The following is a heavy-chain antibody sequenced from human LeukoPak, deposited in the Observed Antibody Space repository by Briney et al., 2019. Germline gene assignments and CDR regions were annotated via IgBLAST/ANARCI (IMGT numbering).Heavy chain of an antibody. CDR3: AKDFDGYSYGYTWDDYMDV. Sequence: GSLSLSCAASGFTFSSYAMSWVRQAPGKGLEWVSAISGSGGSTYYADSVKGRFTISRDNSKNTLYLQMNSLRAEDTAVYYCAKDFDGYSYGYTWDDYMDVWGKGTTVTVSS. CDR1: GFTFSSYA. V-gene: IGHV3-23*01. CDR2: ISGSGGST. D-gene: IGHD5-18*01. J-gene: IGHJ6*03.